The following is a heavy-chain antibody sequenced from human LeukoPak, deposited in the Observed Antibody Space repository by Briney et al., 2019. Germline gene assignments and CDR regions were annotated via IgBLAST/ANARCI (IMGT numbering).Heavy chain of an antibody. D-gene: IGHD6-19*01. CDR1: AFTFSSYG. CDR3: AKDRSSGWYSFQH. CDR2: LSYDGSNK. V-gene: IGHV3-30*18. Sequence: PGGSLRLSCAASAFTFSSYGMHWVRRAPGKGLEWVAVLSYDGSNKYYADSVKGRFTISRDNSKNTLYLQMNSLRPEDTAVYFCAKDRSSGWYSFQHWGQGTLVSVSS. J-gene: IGHJ1*01.